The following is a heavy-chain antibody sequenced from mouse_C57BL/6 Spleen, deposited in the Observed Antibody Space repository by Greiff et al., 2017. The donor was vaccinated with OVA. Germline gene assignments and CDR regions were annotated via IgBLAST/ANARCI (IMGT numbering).Heavy chain of an antibody. CDR3: ARRDGSTYWYFDV. V-gene: IGHV1-26*01. J-gene: IGHJ1*03. CDR1: GYTFTDYY. Sequence: EVQLQQSGPELVKPGASVKISCKASGYTFTDYYMNWVKQSHGKSLEWIGDINPNNGGTSYNQKFKGKATLTVDKSSSTAYMELRSLTSEDSAVYYCARRDGSTYWYFDVWGTGTTVTVSS. CDR2: INPNNGGT. D-gene: IGHD1-1*01.